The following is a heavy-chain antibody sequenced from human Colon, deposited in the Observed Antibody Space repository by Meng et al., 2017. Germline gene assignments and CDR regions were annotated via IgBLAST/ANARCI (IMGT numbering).Heavy chain of an antibody. CDR2: ISSSGSTI. V-gene: IGHV3-48*03. D-gene: IGHD3-22*01. Sequence: GGSLRLSCAASGFTFSSYEMNWVRQAPGKGLEWVSYISSSGSTIYYADSVKGRFTISRDNAKNSLYLQMNSLRAEDTAVYYCASNYDSSGYPPDYYFDYWGQGKLVTVSS. J-gene: IGHJ4*02. CDR3: ASNYDSSGYPPDYYFDY. CDR1: GFTFSSYE.